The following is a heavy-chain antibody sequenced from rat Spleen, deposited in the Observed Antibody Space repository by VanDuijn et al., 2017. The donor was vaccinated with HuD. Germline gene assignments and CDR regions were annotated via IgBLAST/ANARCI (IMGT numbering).Heavy chain of an antibody. Sequence: EVQLLESEGDLVQPGRSLKVSCAASGFTFSYYYMAWVRQTPKKGLEWVASINYEGRSIYYGDSVKGRFTISRDNAKSTLYLQMNSLRSEDTATYYCTRGPPFDYWGQGVVVTVSS. V-gene: IGHV5-22*01. CDR3: TRGPPFDY. J-gene: IGHJ2*01. D-gene: IGHD3-1*01. CDR1: GFTFSYYY. CDR2: INYEGRSI.